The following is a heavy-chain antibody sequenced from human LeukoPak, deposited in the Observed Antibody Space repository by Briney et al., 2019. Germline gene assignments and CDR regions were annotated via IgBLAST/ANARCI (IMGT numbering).Heavy chain of an antibody. CDR3: ARRMYYYDSSGYGGYWLDP. D-gene: IGHD3-22*01. V-gene: IGHV4-59*08. Sequence: PSETLSLTCTVSGGSISSYYWSWIRQPPGKGLEWTGYIYYSGSTNYNPSLKSRVTISVDTSKNQFSLKLSSVTAADTAVYYCARRMYYYDSSGYGGYWLDPWGQGTLVTVSS. CDR1: GGSISSYY. J-gene: IGHJ5*02. CDR2: IYYSGST.